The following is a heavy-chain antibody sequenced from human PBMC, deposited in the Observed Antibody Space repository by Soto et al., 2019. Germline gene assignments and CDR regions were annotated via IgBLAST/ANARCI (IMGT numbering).Heavy chain of an antibody. J-gene: IGHJ6*03. V-gene: IGHV6-1*01. CDR1: GDSVSSNSAA. CDR3: ARDHGYDQWDYYYYYMDV. CDR2: TYYRSKWYN. Sequence: SQTLSLTCAISGDSVSSNSAAWNWIRQFPSRGLEWLGRTYYRSKWYNDYAVSVKSRITINPDTSKNQFSLQLNSVTPEDTAVYYCARDHGYDQWDYYYYYMDVWGKGTTVTVSS. D-gene: IGHD5-12*01.